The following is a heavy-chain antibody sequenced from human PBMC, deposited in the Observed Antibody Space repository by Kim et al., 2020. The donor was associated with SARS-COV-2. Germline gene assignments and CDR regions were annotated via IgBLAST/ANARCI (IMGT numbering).Heavy chain of an antibody. Sequence: GGSLRLSCAASGFTVSSNYMSWVRQAPGKGLEWVSVIYSGGSTYYADSVKGRFTISRDNSKNTLYLQMNSLRAEDTAVYYCARGCTVIHYYYGMDVWGQGTTVTVSS. J-gene: IGHJ6*02. V-gene: IGHV3-53*01. CDR3: ARGCTVIHYYYGMDV. CDR1: GFTVSSNY. CDR2: IYSGGST. D-gene: IGHD4-4*01.